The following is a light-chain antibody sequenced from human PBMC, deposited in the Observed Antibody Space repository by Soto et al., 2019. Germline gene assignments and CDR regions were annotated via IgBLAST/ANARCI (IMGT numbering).Light chain of an antibody. CDR2: GAS. J-gene: IGKJ4*01. CDR3: QRYNNWPL. V-gene: IGKV3D-15*01. Sequence: ELVVPQCAGTLTMSARERATLSCRASQSVSSSYLAWYQQKPGQAPRLLIYGASSRATGIPARFSDSGSGTEFTLPFRSLKSEDFAVDDCQRYNNWPLFRGWTKVDIK. CDR1: QSVSSSY.